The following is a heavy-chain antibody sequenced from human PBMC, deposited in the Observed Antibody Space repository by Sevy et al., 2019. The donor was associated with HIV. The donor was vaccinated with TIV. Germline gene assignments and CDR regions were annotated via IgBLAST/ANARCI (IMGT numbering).Heavy chain of an antibody. CDR3: AGGDTPMITDLDY. J-gene: IGHJ4*02. CDR2: ITSGGAT. V-gene: IGHV3-23*01. CDR1: GLNFNTNG. Sequence: GGSLRLSCAASGLNFNTNGMRWVRQAPGKGLEWVAGITSGGATYYADSVKGRFTVSGDNSRNTLYLQLNSLRADDPAVFYCAGGDTPMITDLDYWGQGTLVTVSS. D-gene: IGHD3-16*01.